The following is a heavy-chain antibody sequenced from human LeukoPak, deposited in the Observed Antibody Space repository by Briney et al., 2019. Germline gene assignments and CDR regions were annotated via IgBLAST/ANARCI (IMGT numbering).Heavy chain of an antibody. CDR2: IIPIFGTA. Sequence: ASVKVSCKASGGTFSSYAISWVRQAPGQGLEWMGRIIPIFGTANCAQKFQGRVTITADESTSTAYMELSSLRSEDTAVYYCARDRSLGFLEWAYYWGQGTLVTVSS. CDR3: ARDRSLGFLEWAYY. J-gene: IGHJ4*02. CDR1: GGTFSSYA. V-gene: IGHV1-69*15. D-gene: IGHD3-3*01.